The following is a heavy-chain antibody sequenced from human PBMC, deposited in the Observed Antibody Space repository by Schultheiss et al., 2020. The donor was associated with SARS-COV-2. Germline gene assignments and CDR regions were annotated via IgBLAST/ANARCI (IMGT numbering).Heavy chain of an antibody. CDR1: GGSFSGYY. D-gene: IGHD3-22*01. V-gene: IGHV4-59*01. CDR3: ARAYDSSHFDI. J-gene: IGHJ3*02. Sequence: SETLSLTCAVYGGSFSGYYWSWIRQPPGKGLEWIGYIYYSGSTNYNPSLKSRVTISVDTSKNQFSLKLSSVTAADTAVYYCARAYDSSHFDIWGQGTMVTVSS. CDR2: IYYSGST.